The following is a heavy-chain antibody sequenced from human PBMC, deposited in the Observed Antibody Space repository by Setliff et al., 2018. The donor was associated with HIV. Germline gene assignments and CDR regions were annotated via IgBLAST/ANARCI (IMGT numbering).Heavy chain of an antibody. CDR1: GDSINTHY. D-gene: IGHD3-16*01. CDR3: ARDRLVDTGMITDY. CDR2: IYYGGST. V-gene: IGHV4-39*07. Sequence: SETLSLTCTVSGDSINTHYWGWIRRPPGKGLEWIGSIYYGGSTYYNPSLNSRVTFSVDTSKNQFSLKLSSVTAADTAMYYCARDRLVDTGMITDYWGQGTLVTAPQ. J-gene: IGHJ4*02.